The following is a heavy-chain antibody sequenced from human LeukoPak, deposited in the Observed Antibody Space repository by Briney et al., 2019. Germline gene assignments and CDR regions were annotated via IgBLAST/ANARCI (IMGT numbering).Heavy chain of an antibody. CDR1: GFTFSSYG. Sequence: PGGSLRLSCAASGFTFSSYGMHWVRQAPGKGLEWVAVISYDGSNKYYADSVKGRFTISRDNAKNSLYLQMNSLRAEDTAVYYCARENSLFGAALDVWGKGTTVTVSS. J-gene: IGHJ6*04. CDR2: ISYDGSNK. CDR3: ARENSLFGAALDV. V-gene: IGHV3-30*03. D-gene: IGHD3-3*01.